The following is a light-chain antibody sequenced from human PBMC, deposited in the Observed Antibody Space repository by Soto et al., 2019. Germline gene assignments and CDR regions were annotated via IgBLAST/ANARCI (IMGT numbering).Light chain of an antibody. CDR2: EVS. Sequence: QSALTQPASVSGSPGQSITISCTGTSSAFRVYNYVSWYQQHPGKAPELIIYEVSNRPSGVSHRFSGSKSGNTASLTISGLQAEDEADYFCSSYSTSSTLEVFGGGTKLTVL. V-gene: IGLV2-14*01. CDR1: SSAFRVYNY. CDR3: SSYSTSSTLEV. J-gene: IGLJ3*02.